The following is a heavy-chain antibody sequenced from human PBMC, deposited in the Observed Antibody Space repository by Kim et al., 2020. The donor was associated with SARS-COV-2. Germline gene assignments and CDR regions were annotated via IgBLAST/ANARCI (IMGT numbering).Heavy chain of an antibody. CDR2: IYHSGST. Sequence: SETLSLTCAVSGGSISSSNWWSWVRQPPGKGLEWIGEIYHSGSTNYNPSLKSRVTISVDKSKNQFSLKLSSVTAADTAVYYCARAPSGYDYEIYDYWGQGTLVTVSS. CDR3: ARAPSGYDYEIYDY. V-gene: IGHV4-4*02. D-gene: IGHD5-12*01. CDR1: GGSISSSNW. J-gene: IGHJ4*02.